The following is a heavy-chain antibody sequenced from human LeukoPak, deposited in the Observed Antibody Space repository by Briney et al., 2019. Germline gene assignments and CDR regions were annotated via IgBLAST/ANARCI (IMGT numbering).Heavy chain of an antibody. J-gene: IGHJ3*02. D-gene: IGHD6-13*01. CDR1: GFTFSTYY. Sequence: GGSLRLSCAASGFTFSTYYMNWVRQAPGKGLEWVSFITGSSSYIYYTDSVKGRFTISRDNAKNSLFLQMNSLRDEDTAVYYCARGMVDIWGQGTMVTVS. CDR2: ITGSSSYI. CDR3: ARGMVDI. V-gene: IGHV3-21*01.